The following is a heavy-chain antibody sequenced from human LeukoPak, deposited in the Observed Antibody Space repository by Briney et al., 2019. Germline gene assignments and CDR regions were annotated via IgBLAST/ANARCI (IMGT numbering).Heavy chain of an antibody. CDR3: SRDPYSSGWYNNWFDP. Sequence: GASVKVSCKASGYTFTGYYMHWVRQAPGQGLEWMGWINPNSGGTNYAQKFQGRVTMTRDTSISTAYMELSRLRSDDTAVYYCSRDPYSSGWYNNWFDPWGKGTLVTVSS. J-gene: IGHJ5*02. V-gene: IGHV1-2*02. CDR2: INPNSGGT. CDR1: GYTFTGYY. D-gene: IGHD6-19*01.